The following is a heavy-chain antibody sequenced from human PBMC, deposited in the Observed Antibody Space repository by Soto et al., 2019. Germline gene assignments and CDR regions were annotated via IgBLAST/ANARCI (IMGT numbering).Heavy chain of an antibody. D-gene: IGHD1-7*01. CDR3: ARGALELGSFDY. CDR2: ISAYNGNT. Sequence: ASVKVSCKASGYTFTSFGISWMRQAPGQGLEWMGWISAYNGNTNYAQKLQGRVTMTTDTSTSTAYMELRSLRSDDTAVYYCARGALELGSFDYWGQGTLVTVSS. V-gene: IGHV1-18*01. J-gene: IGHJ4*02. CDR1: GYTFTSFG.